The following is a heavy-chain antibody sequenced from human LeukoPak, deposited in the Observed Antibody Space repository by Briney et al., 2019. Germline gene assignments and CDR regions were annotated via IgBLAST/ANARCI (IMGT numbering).Heavy chain of an antibody. Sequence: GGSLRLSCAASGFTFSSAWMTWVRQAPGKGLEWVATIKDDGSDKYYVDSVKGRFTISRDNAKNSLYLQMNILRAEDTDLYYCAKSTRLYFYYGMDVWGQGNTVTVSS. CDR2: IKDDGSDK. J-gene: IGHJ6*02. CDR1: GFTFSSAW. V-gene: IGHV3-7*03. CDR3: AKSTRLYFYYGMDV.